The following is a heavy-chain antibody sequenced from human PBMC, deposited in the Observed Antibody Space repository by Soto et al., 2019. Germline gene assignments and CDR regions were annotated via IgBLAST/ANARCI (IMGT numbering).Heavy chain of an antibody. J-gene: IGHJ6*03. CDR1: GFTFSDYY. CDR3: ARRREYCMDV. V-gene: IGHV3-11*01. CDR2: ISNSGSTI. Sequence: QVQLVESGGGLVKPGESLRLSCAASGFTFSDYYMNWIRQAPGKGQEWISYISNSGSTIYYADSVKGRFTISRDNAKKSLFLQMDSLRAEDTAVYYGARRREYCMDVWGQGTTVTVS.